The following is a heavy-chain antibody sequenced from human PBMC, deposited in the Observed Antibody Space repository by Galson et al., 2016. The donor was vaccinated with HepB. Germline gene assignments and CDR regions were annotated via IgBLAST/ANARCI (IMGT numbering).Heavy chain of an antibody. J-gene: IGHJ4*02. CDR2: IWYDGNNK. CDR1: GFTFSRYG. D-gene: IGHD5-12*01. CDR3: ATSFSTATTTFRLEY. V-gene: IGHV3-33*01. Sequence: SLRLSCAASGFTFSRYGMHWVRQAPGKGLEWVTVIWYDGNNKYYADSVKGRFTISRDNSKNTLYLQMNSLRGEDTAVYYCATSFSTATTTFRLEYWGQGTLVTVSS.